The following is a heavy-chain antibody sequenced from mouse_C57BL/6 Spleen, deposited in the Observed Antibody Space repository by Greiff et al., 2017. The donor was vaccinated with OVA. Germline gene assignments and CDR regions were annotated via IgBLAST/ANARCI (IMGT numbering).Heavy chain of an antibody. CDR1: GFTFSSYA. CDR2: ISDGGSYT. CDR3: ARGDGGY. V-gene: IGHV5-4*01. J-gene: IGHJ2*01. Sequence: EVQGVESGGGLVKPGGSLKLSCAASGFTFSSYAMSWVRQTPEKRLEWVATISDGGSYTYYPDNVKGRFTISRDNAKNNLYLQMSHLKSEDTAMYYCARGDGGYWGQGTTLTVSS.